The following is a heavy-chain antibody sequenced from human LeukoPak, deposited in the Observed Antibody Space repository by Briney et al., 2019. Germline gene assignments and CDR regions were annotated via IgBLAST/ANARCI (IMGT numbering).Heavy chain of an antibody. D-gene: IGHD4-17*01. Sequence: ESGPTLVKPTQTLTLTCTFSGFSLSTSGVGVGWIRQPPGKALEWLALIYWNDDKRYSPSLKSRLTTTKDTSKNQVVLTMTNMDPVDTATYYCAHSGTVTTPHDAFDIWGQGTMVTVSS. V-gene: IGHV2-5*01. CDR2: IYWNDDK. CDR3: AHSGTVTTPHDAFDI. CDR1: GFSLSTSGVG. J-gene: IGHJ3*02.